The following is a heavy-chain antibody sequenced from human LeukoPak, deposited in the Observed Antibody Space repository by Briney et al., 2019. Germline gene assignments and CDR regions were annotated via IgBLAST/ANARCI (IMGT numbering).Heavy chain of an antibody. V-gene: IGHV3-23*01. CDR1: GFTFSNYA. CDR3: ARGEGYFDY. CDR2: ISGGGSTT. Sequence: GGSLRLSCAASGFTFSNYAMSWVRQAPGKGLEWVSTISGGGSTTYYADSVKGRFTISRDNAKNSLYLQMNSLRAEDTAVYYCARGEGYFDYWGQGTLVTVSS. J-gene: IGHJ4*02.